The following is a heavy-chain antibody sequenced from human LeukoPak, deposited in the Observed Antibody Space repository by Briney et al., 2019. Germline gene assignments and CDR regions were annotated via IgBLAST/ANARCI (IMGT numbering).Heavy chain of an antibody. Sequence: ASVKVSCMASGYTFTGYYMHWVRQAPGQGREWMGWINPNSGGTNYAQKFQGRVTMTRDTSISTAYMELSRLRSDDTAVYYCARDTRTIVVVTAPLDWGQGTLVTVSS. CDR2: INPNSGGT. V-gene: IGHV1-2*02. J-gene: IGHJ4*02. D-gene: IGHD2-21*02. CDR1: GYTFTGYY. CDR3: ARDTRTIVVVTAPLD.